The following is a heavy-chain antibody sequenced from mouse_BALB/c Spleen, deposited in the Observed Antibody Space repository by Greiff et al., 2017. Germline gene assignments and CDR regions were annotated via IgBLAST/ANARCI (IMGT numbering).Heavy chain of an antibody. D-gene: IGHD6-1*01. CDR1: GYSITNGYY. Sequence: EVKLMESGPGLVKPSQSLSLTCSVTGYSITNGYYWNWIRQFPGNKLEWMGYISYDGSNNYNPSLKNRISITRDTSKNQFFLKLNSVTTEDTATYYCAREGASHYAMDYWGQGTSVTVSS. J-gene: IGHJ4*01. V-gene: IGHV3-6*02. CDR3: AREGASHYAMDY. CDR2: ISYDGSN.